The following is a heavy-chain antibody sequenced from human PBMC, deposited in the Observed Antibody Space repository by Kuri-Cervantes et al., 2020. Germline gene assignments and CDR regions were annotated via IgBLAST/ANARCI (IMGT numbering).Heavy chain of an antibody. D-gene: IGHD4-17*01. CDR3: ARFGDYDEYFQH. Sequence: ASVKVSCKASGYTFTYRYLHWVRQAPGQALEWMGWMNPNSGNTGYAQKFQGRVTMTRNTSISTAYMELSSLRSEDTAVYYCARFGDYDEYFQHWGQGTLVTVSS. CDR2: MNPNSGNT. J-gene: IGHJ1*01. V-gene: IGHV1-8*02. CDR1: GYTFTYRY.